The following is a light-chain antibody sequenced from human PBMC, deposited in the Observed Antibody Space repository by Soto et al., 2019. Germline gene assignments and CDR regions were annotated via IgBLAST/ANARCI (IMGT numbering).Light chain of an antibody. J-gene: IGLJ1*01. CDR3: QVWDSSSAFYV. CDR2: DDS. V-gene: IGLV3-21*02. Sequence: SYELIQPPSVSVAPGQTARITCGGNNIGSKSVHWYQQKPGQAPVLVVYDDSDRPSGIPERFSGSNSGNTATLTISRVEAGDEADYYCQVWDSSSAFYVFGTGTKLTVL. CDR1: NIGSKS.